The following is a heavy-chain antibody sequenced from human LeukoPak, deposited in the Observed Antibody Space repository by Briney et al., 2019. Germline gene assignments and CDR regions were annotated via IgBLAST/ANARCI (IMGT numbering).Heavy chain of an antibody. CDR2: FDPEDGET. Sequence: ASVKVSCKVSGYTLTELSMHWVRQAPGKGLEWMGGFDPEDGETIYAQKFQGRVTMTEDTSTDTVYMELSSLRSEDTAVYYCARDLYGQLERLRGPPEYYFDYWGQGTLVTVSS. V-gene: IGHV1-24*01. D-gene: IGHD1-1*01. CDR1: GYTLTELS. J-gene: IGHJ4*02. CDR3: ARDLYGQLERLRGPPEYYFDY.